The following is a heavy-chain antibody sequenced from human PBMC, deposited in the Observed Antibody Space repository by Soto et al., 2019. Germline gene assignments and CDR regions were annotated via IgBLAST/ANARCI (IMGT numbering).Heavy chain of an antibody. Sequence: SETLSLTCSVSGGSISSGDYYWNWIRQPPGKGLEWIGHIYYSGSTYYNSSLKSRVTISLDTSKNQFSLKLSSVTAADTAVYYCARRWGTYFDFWGQGTLVTVSS. V-gene: IGHV4-30-4*02. CDR2: IYYSGST. J-gene: IGHJ4*02. D-gene: IGHD7-27*01. CDR3: ARRWGTYFDF. CDR1: GGSISSGDYY.